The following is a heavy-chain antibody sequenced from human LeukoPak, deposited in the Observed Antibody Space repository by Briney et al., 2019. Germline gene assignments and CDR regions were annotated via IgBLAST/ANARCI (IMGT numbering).Heavy chain of an antibody. CDR2: ISAYNGNT. J-gene: IGHJ5*02. D-gene: IGHD2-2*01. Sequence: GASVKVSCKASGYTFTSYGISWVRQAPGQGLEWMGWISAYNGNTNYAQKLQGRDTMTTDTSTSTAYMELRSLRSDDTAVYYCARDLRCSSTSCYPGRNWFDPWGQGTLVTVSS. CDR3: ARDLRCSSTSCYPGRNWFDP. V-gene: IGHV1-18*01. CDR1: GYTFTSYG.